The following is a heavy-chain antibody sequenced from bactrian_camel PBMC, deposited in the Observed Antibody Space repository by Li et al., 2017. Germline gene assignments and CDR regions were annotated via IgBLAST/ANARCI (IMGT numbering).Heavy chain of an antibody. J-gene: IGHJ4*01. CDR3: AKASWRGNWW. V-gene: IGHV3S1*01. Sequence: QLVESGGDLVQPGGSLRLSCAASGFTFSSTWMHWVRQAPGKGLEWVSSMETNDGRTNSADSVKGRFIISRDNAKNMLYLQMNSLKSEDTALYFCAKASWRGNWWWGQGTQVTVS. D-gene: IGHD7*01. CDR1: GFTFSSTW. CDR2: METNDGRT.